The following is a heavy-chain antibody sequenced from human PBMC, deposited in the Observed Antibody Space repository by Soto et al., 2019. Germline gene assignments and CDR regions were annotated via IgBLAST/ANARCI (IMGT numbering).Heavy chain of an antibody. CDR3: ATLWGWSVDY. V-gene: IGHV4-59*08. Sequence: QVQLQESGPGLVKPSETLSLTCTVSGGSISSYYWSWIRQPPGKGLEWIGYIYYSGSTNYNPSLKRRFTISVDTSKTPLALKLPSVTAADAAVYYCATLWGWSVDYWGQGTLVTVSS. CDR1: GGSISSYY. CDR2: IYYSGST. J-gene: IGHJ4*02. D-gene: IGHD3-16*01.